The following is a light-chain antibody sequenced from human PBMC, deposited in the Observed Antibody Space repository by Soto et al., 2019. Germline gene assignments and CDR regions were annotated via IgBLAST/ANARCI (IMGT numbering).Light chain of an antibody. CDR1: SSHIGSNT. J-gene: IGLJ1*01. CDR3: AAWDDSLNGRYV. V-gene: IGLV1-44*01. Sequence: QSVLTQPPSASGTPGQRVIISCSGSSSHIGSNTVNWYQQLPGTAPKLLIYSNNQRPSGVPDRFSGSKSGTSASLAISGLQSEDEADYYCAAWDDSLNGRYVFGTGTKLTGL. CDR2: SNN.